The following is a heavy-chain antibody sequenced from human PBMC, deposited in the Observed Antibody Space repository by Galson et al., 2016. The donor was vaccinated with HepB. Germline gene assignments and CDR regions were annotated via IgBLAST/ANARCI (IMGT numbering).Heavy chain of an antibody. V-gene: IGHV2-5*02. CDR3: GQSPPVYTDGSICSHYFDQ. CDR1: GFSLTNTGVG. Sequence: PALVKPTQTLTLTCSFSGFSLTNTGVGVGWIRQPPGKALEWLALVFWAGDKHYSPSLRNRLTITKDTSKNQVVLTMTNMGPVDTATYYCGQSPPVYTDGSICSHYFDQWGQGTLVTVSS. D-gene: IGHD3-10*01. CDR2: VFWAGDK. J-gene: IGHJ4*02.